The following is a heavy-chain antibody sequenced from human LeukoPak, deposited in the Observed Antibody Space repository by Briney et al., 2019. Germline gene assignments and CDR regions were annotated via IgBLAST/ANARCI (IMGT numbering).Heavy chain of an antibody. J-gene: IGHJ5*02. CDR3: VRDGEGVAISVNFWFDP. Sequence: ASVKVSCKASGFTLTNYDINWVRQAPGQGLEWMGWMNPINGNTGYARKFQGRVTMTRDTSISTAYMELRSLASEDTAIYYCVRDGEGVAISVNFWFDPWGQGTLVTVSS. CDR1: GFTLTNYD. D-gene: IGHD3-10*01. V-gene: IGHV1-8*01. CDR2: MNPINGNT.